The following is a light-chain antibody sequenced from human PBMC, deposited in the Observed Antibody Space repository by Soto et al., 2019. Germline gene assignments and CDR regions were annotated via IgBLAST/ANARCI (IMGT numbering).Light chain of an antibody. Sequence: EIVLTQSPGTVSLSPGDRATLSCRASQRVSTFLAWYQQRPGQAPRLLISEASNRATGIPARFSGSGSGTDFTLTISSLEPEDFAVYYCQQSHNWPRTFGQGTKVDIK. CDR1: QRVSTF. J-gene: IGKJ1*01. CDR3: QQSHNWPRT. CDR2: EAS. V-gene: IGKV3-11*01.